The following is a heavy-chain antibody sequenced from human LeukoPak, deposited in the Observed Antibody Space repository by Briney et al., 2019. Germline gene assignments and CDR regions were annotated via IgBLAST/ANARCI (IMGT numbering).Heavy chain of an antibody. D-gene: IGHD2-15*01. V-gene: IGHV3-48*03. Sequence: GGSLRLSCAASGFTFSSYEMNWVRQAPGKGLEWGSYISPSGSSKYYADSVKGRFTISRDNAKNSLYLQMNNLRPEDTAVYYCARGGHCSDVICYSYNAFDIWGQGTTVTVSS. CDR2: ISPSGSSK. J-gene: IGHJ3*02. CDR1: GFTFSSYE. CDR3: ARGGHCSDVICYSYNAFDI.